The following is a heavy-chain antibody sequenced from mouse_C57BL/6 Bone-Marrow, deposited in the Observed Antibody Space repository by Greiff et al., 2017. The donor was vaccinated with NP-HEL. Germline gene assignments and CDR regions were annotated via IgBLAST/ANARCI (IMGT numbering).Heavy chain of an antibody. J-gene: IGHJ1*03. D-gene: IGHD1-1*01. V-gene: IGHV14-3*01. Sequence: VQLQQSVAELVRPGASVKLSCTASGFNIKNTYMHWVKQRPEQGLEWIGRIDPANGNTKYAPKFQGKATITADTSPNTAYLQLSSLTSEDTAIYYCARGAYYGSSFFWYFDVWGTGTTVTVSS. CDR3: ARGAYYGSSFFWYFDV. CDR1: GFNIKNTY. CDR2: IDPANGNT.